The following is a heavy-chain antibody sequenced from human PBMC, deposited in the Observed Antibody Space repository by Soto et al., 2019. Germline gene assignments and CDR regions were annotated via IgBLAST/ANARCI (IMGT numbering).Heavy chain of an antibody. CDR3: AHRRPYYGFWSGSPNGMDV. J-gene: IGHJ6*02. CDR2: IYWDDDK. D-gene: IGHD3-3*01. Sequence: SGPPLVHPTQTLTLTYTFSGFSLTPNRVGVGWLRQPPGEALECVALIYWDDDKRYSPSLRSRLTITKDTSKNQVVLTMTNMDLVDTATYYCAHRRPYYGFWSGSPNGMDVWGQGTTVTVSS. V-gene: IGHV2-5*02. CDR1: GFSLTPNRVG.